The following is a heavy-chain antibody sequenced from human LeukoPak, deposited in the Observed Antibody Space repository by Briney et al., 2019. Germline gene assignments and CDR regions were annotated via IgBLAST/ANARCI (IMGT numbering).Heavy chain of an antibody. Sequence: GASVKVSCKASGYTFSGYNMHWVRQAPGQGLEWMGRVISHSGGTNYAPRFQGRVTMTRDTSTSTAYMELSRLKSDDTAVYYCARDLGYCTNGVCHTRFDYWGQGTLVAVSS. CDR3: ARDLGYCTNGVCHTRFDY. CDR1: GYTFSGYN. V-gene: IGHV1-2*06. J-gene: IGHJ4*02. CDR2: VISHSGGT. D-gene: IGHD2-8*01.